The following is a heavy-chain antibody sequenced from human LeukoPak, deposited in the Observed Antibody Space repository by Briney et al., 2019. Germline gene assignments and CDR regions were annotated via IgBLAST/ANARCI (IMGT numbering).Heavy chain of an antibody. CDR3: AKDSPTDLGYCSSTSCYNGDAFDI. CDR2: ILPDGSAK. CDR1: GFTFSSYW. V-gene: IGHV3-7*01. J-gene: IGHJ3*02. D-gene: IGHD2-2*02. Sequence: GGSLRLSCAASGFTFSSYWMSWVRQAPGKGLERVANILPDGSAKNYVDSVKGRFIISRDNSKNTLYLQMDSLRAEDTAVYYCAKDSPTDLGYCSSTSCYNGDAFDIWGQGTMVTVSS.